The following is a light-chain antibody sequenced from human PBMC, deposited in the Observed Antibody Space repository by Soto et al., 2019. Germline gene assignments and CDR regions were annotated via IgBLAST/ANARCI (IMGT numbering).Light chain of an antibody. Sequence: VVIHAPATLSLSQGERATISCRASQSFSSYLAWCRLEPGQAPRLLIYDASNRATGIPARFSGSGSGTDFTLNISCLEPEDFAVHYCQQGSALLWIRFGQGARLEIK. V-gene: IGKV3-11*01. CDR2: DAS. J-gene: IGKJ5*01. CDR3: QQGSALLWIR. CDR1: QSFSSY.